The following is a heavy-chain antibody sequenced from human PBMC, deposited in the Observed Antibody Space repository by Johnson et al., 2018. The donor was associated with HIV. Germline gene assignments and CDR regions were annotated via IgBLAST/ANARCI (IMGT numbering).Heavy chain of an antibody. CDR2: INQDGSER. Sequence: VQLVESGGDLVQPGGSLRLSCAASGFSFSNYWMSWVRQAPGKGLEWVANINQDGSERYYVDSMKGRFTISRDNAKNSLYLQMISLRGEDTAVYYCARVGWLPDAFDIWGQGTMVTVSS. V-gene: IGHV3-7*05. D-gene: IGHD5-24*01. CDR1: GFSFSNYW. CDR3: ARVGWLPDAFDI. J-gene: IGHJ3*02.